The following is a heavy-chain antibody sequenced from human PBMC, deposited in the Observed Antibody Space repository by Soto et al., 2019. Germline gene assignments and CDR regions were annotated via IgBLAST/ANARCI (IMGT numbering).Heavy chain of an antibody. CDR3: ARRERQGDAFDM. J-gene: IGHJ3*02. CDR1: GGSISNNAYY. CDR2: IFYSGST. Sequence: SETLSLTCTVSGGSISNNAYYWGWIRQPPGKGLEWIGNIFYSGSTYYNPSLKSRLTISVDTSKNQFSLKLRSVTAADTALYYCARRERQGDAFDMWGQGTMVTVSS. V-gene: IGHV4-39*01.